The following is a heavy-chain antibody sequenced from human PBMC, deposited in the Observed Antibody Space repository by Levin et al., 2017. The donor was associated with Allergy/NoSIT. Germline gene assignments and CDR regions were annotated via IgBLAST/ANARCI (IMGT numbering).Heavy chain of an antibody. CDR3: ASGAAFDY. J-gene: IGHJ4*02. Sequence: GGSLRLSCAASGFTFSSYAMHWVRQAPGKGLEWVAVISYDGSNKYYADSVKGRFTISRDNSKNTLYLQMNSLRAEDTAVYYCASGAAFDYWGQGTLVTVSS. D-gene: IGHD3-16*01. CDR1: GFTFSSYA. V-gene: IGHV3-30-3*01. CDR2: ISYDGSNK.